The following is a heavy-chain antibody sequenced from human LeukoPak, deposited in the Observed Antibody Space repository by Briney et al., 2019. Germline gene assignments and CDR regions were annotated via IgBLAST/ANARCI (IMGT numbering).Heavy chain of an antibody. D-gene: IGHD3-16*01. CDR1: GFTFSSYW. CDR3: ARVSRGGHYYYYYYMDV. CDR2: IKQDGSEK. J-gene: IGHJ6*03. Sequence: GGSLRLSCAASGFTFSSYWMSWVRQAPGKGLEWVANIKQDGSEKYYVDSVKGRFTISRDNAKNSLYLQMNSLRAEDTAVYYCARVSRGGHYYYYYYMDVWGKRTTVTISS. V-gene: IGHV3-7*01.